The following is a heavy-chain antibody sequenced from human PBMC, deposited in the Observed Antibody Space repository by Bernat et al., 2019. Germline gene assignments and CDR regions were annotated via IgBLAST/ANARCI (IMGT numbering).Heavy chain of an antibody. Sequence: QVQLQESGPGLVKPSETLSLTCAVSGYSISSGYYWGWIRQPPGKGLEWIGSIYHSGSTYYNPSLKSRVTISVDTSKNQFSPKLSSVTAADTAVYYCARSPGRITGINWFDPWGQGTLVTVSS. D-gene: IGHD1-20*01. CDR2: IYHSGST. CDR1: GYSISSGYY. V-gene: IGHV4-38-2*01. CDR3: ARSPGRITGINWFDP. J-gene: IGHJ5*02.